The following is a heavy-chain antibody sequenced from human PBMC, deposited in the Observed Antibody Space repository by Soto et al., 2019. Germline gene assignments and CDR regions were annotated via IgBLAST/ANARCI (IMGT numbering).Heavy chain of an antibody. CDR3: AKGRGGSGSLTPRVDF. J-gene: IGHJ4*02. CDR2: ISGGGDTT. Sequence: EVQLLESGGGLVQPGGSLRLSCAASGFTFNNYAMTWFRQAPGKGLEWVSAISGGGDTTSYADSVKGRFTVSRDGSKNTMYLQMNSLRAEDTALYYCAKGRGGSGSLTPRVDFWGQGTLVTVSS. CDR1: GFTFNNYA. V-gene: IGHV3-23*01. D-gene: IGHD3-10*01.